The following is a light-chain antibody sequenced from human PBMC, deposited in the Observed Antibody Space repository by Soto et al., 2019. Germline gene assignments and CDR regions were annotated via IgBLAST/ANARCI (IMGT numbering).Light chain of an antibody. CDR2: GAS. V-gene: IGKV3-15*01. Sequence: DIVMTQSPATLSVSPGERATLSCRASQSVSSNLAWYQQKPVQAPRLLIYGASTSATGIPARFSGSGSGTEFTLTISSLQSEDYAVYYCQQYNNWPPLTFGGGTKVEIK. CDR3: QQYNNWPPLT. J-gene: IGKJ4*01. CDR1: QSVSSN.